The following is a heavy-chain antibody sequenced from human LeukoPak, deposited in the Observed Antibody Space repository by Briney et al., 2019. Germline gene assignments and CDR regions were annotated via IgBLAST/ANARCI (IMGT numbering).Heavy chain of an antibody. CDR3: ARTKGHLDL. CDR1: GDSVSSTNAA. D-gene: IGHD2-8*01. Sequence: SQTLSLTCAISGDSVSSTNAAWNWIRQSPSRGLEWLGRTYYRSRWYSEYARSVKSRITIDPDTSKSQFSLQLNSVTPEDAAVYYCARTKGHLDLWGRGTLVTVSS. CDR2: TYYRSRWYS. J-gene: IGHJ2*01. V-gene: IGHV6-1*01.